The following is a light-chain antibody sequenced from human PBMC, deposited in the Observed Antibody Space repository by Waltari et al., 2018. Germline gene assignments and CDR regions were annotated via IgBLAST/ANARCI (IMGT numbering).Light chain of an antibody. CDR3: QHHVRLPAT. V-gene: IGKV3-20*01. CDR2: ATS. J-gene: IGKJ1*01. Sequence: IVLTQSPGTLSLSPGGRATLSCRASQDIGHYLAWYQQKPGQAPRLLIYATSTRAAGIPDRFSGSGSGVDFSLTITRLEPEDFAVYYCQHHVRLPATFGQGTKV. CDR1: QDIGHY.